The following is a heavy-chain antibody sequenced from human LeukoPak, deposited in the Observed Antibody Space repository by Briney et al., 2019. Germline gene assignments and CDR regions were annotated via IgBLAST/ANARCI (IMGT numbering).Heavy chain of an antibody. CDR2: INPSGGST. V-gene: IGHV1-46*01. CDR3: ARNGDSSGYYWYFDL. D-gene: IGHD3-22*01. J-gene: IGHJ2*01. CDR1: GYTFTSYY. Sequence: ASVKVSCKASGYTFTSYYMHWVRQAPGQGLEWMGIINPSGGSTSYAQKFQGRVTMTRDMSTSTVYMELSSLRSEDTAVYYCARNGDSSGYYWYFDLWGRGTLVTVSS.